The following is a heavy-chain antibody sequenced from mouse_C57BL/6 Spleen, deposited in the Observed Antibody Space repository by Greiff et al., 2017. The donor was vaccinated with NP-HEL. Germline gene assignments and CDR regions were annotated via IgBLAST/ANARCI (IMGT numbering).Heavy chain of an antibody. CDR2: IYPGSGNT. CDR3: ARGNWDIWFAY. J-gene: IGHJ3*01. CDR1: GYSFTSYY. Sequence: VQLVESGPELVKPGASVKISCKASGYSFTSYYIHWVKQRPGQGLEWIGWIYPGSGNTKYNEQFKGKATLTADTSSSTAYMQLSSLTSEDSAVYYCARGNWDIWFAYWGQGTLVTVSA. V-gene: IGHV1-66*01. D-gene: IGHD4-1*01.